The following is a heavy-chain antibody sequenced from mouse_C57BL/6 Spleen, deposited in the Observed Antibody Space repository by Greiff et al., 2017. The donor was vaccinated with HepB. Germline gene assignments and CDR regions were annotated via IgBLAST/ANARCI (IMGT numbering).Heavy chain of an antibody. J-gene: IGHJ2*01. CDR2: ISDGGSYT. Sequence: EVQLVESGGGLVKPGGSLKLSCAASGFTFSSYAMSWVRQTPEKRLEWVATISDGGSYTYYPDNVKGRFTISRDNAKNNLYLQMSHLKSEDTAMYYCARENSNYGNYFDYWGQGTTLTVSS. CDR3: ARENSNYGNYFDY. V-gene: IGHV5-4*01. CDR1: GFTFSSYA. D-gene: IGHD2-5*01.